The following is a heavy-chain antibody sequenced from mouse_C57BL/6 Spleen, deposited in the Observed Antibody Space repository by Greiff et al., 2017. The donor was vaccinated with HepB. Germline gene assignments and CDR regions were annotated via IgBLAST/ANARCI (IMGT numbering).Heavy chain of an antibody. J-gene: IGHJ3*01. CDR3: AREGLFYGNYAFAY. CDR1: GYTFTSYW. D-gene: IGHD2-1*01. CDR2: IYPSDSET. Sequence: QVQLKQPGAELVRPGSSVKLSCKASGYTFTSYWMDWVKQRPGQGLEWIGNIYPSDSETHYNQKFKDKATLTVDKSSSTAYMQLSSLTSEDSAVYYCAREGLFYGNYAFAYWGQGTLVTVSA. V-gene: IGHV1-61*01.